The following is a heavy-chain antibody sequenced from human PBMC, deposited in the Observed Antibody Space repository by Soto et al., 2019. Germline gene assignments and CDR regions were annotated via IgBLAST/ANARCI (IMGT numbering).Heavy chain of an antibody. CDR1: GGTFSSYA. D-gene: IGHD3-22*01. J-gene: IGHJ4*02. Sequence: QVQLVQSGAEVKKPGSSVKVSCKASGGTFSSYAISWVRQAPGQGLEWMGGIIPIFGTANYAQKYQGRVTIPADEYTSTAYMELSSLRSEDTAVYYCARGPENYYDSSGYYYASFDYWGQGTLVTVSS. V-gene: IGHV1-69*01. CDR3: ARGPENYYDSSGYYYASFDY. CDR2: IIPIFGTA.